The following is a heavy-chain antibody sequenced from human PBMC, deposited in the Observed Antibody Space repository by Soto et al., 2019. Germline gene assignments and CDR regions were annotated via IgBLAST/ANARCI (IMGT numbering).Heavy chain of an antibody. J-gene: IGHJ6*02. D-gene: IGHD6-13*01. Sequence: SETLSLTCAVYGGSFSGYYWSWIRQPPGKGLEWIGEINHSGSTDYNPSLKSRDTISVDTSKNQFSQKLSSVTAADTAVYYFARGGIAAAGTVRNYYYGMDVWGQGTTVTVSS. CDR1: GGSFSGYY. CDR3: ARGGIAAAGTVRNYYYGMDV. V-gene: IGHV4-34*01. CDR2: INHSGST.